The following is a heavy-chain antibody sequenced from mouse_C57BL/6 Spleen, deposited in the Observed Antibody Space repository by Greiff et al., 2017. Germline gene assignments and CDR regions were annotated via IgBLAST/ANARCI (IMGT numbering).Heavy chain of an antibody. CDR3: ATPDSSGYDWFAY. CDR2: IWRGGST. J-gene: IGHJ3*01. D-gene: IGHD3-2*02. V-gene: IGHV2-5*01. Sequence: VKLMESGPGLVQPSQSLSITCTVSGFSLTSYGVHWVRQSPGKGLEWLGVIWRGGSTDYNAAFMSRLSITKDNSKSQVFFKMNSLQADDTAIYYCATPDSSGYDWFAYWGQGTLVTVSA. CDR1: GFSLTSYG.